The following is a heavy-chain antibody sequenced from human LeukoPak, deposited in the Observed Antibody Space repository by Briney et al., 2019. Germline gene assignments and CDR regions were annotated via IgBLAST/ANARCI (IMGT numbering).Heavy chain of an antibody. Sequence: GGSLRLSCAASGFTFSSYAMHWVRQAPGKGLEWVAVISYDGSNKYYADSVKGRFSISRDNSRNTLDLQINSLRPEDTAVYFCARAQSAKSALDYWGQGTLVTVPS. CDR3: ARAQSAKSALDY. CDR1: GFTFSSYA. CDR2: ISYDGSNK. V-gene: IGHV3-30-3*01. J-gene: IGHJ4*02.